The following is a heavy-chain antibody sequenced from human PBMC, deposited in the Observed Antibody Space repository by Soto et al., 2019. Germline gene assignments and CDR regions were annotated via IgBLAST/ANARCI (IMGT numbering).Heavy chain of an antibody. D-gene: IGHD3-3*01. J-gene: IGHJ4*02. V-gene: IGHV1-46*01. CDR2: FLASGGHT. Sequence: AAVKVSCKASGYSLFSYYIHWGRQAPGQGLEWMGRFLASGGHTDYAQRFRGSISMTRDTSTTNTVSLELTSLTSDDTAVYYCARGGATLFGVIDSWGQGTRVTVSS. CDR1: GYSLFSYY. CDR3: ARGGATLFGVIDS.